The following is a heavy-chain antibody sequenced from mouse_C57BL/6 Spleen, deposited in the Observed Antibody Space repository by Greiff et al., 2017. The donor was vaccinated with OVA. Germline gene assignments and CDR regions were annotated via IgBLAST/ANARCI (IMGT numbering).Heavy chain of an antibody. J-gene: IGHJ4*01. CDR1: GFTFSSYA. CDR2: ISSGGDYL. Sequence: DVMLVESGEGLVKPGGSLKLSCAASGFTFSSYAMSWVRQTPEKRLEWVAYISSGGDYLYYADTVKGRFTISRDNARNTLYLQMSSLKSEDTAMDYWTREGVTPYAMDYWGQGTSVTVSS. V-gene: IGHV5-9-1*02. D-gene: IGHD2-12*01. CDR3: TREGVTPYAMDY.